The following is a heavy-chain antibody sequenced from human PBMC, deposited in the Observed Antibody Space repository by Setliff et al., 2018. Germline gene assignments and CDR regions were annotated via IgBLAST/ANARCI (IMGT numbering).Heavy chain of an antibody. V-gene: IGHV3-30*01. CDR3: ARERHLLSTVVIFGLFDF. D-gene: IGHD3-3*01. J-gene: IGHJ4*02. CDR1: GFTFGSHA. Sequence: GGSLRLSCAASGFTFGSHAMHWVRQAPGKGLEWVAVISYDGSNQYYADSVKGRFTVSRGNSKNTLSLQMYSLRTEDTALYYCARERHLLSTVVIFGLFDFWGQGALVTVSS. CDR2: ISYDGSNQ.